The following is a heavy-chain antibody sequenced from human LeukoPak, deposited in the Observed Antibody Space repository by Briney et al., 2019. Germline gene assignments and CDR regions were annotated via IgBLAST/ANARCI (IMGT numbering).Heavy chain of an antibody. J-gene: IGHJ4*02. CDR3: ARVRSGYDRAFDY. CDR2: IYYSGST. CDR1: GGSISSSSYY. D-gene: IGHD5-12*01. Sequence: SETLSLTCTASGGSISSSSYYWGWIRQPPGKGLEWIGSIYYSGSTYYNPSLKSRVTISVDTSKNQFSLKLSSVTAADTAVYYCARVRSGYDRAFDYWGQGTLVTVSS. V-gene: IGHV4-39*07.